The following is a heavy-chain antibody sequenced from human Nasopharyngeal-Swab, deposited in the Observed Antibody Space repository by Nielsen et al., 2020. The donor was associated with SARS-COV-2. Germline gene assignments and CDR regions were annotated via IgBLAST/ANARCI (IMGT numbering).Heavy chain of an antibody. CDR1: GGTFSSYA. Sequence: ASVKVSCKASGGTFSSYAISWVRQAPGQGLEWMGGISTYNGDTNYAQELQDRVTMTTDTSTSTVYMELRSLRSDDTAVYYCARGHSRGVSPAAPWDYYYYMDVWGRGTTVTVSS. D-gene: IGHD2-2*01. J-gene: IGHJ6*03. CDR2: ISTYNGDT. V-gene: IGHV1-18*01. CDR3: ARGHSRGVSPAAPWDYYYYMDV.